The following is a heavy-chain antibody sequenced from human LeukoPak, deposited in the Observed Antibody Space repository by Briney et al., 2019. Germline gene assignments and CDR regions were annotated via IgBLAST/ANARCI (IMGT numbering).Heavy chain of an antibody. Sequence: GGSLRLSCAASRFTFSSYWMSWVRQAPGKGLEWVANIKQDGSERYYVDSVKGRFTISRDNDKNSLYLQMNSLRAEDTAVYYCARVMVAATNWFDPWGQGTLVTVSS. J-gene: IGHJ5*02. D-gene: IGHD2-15*01. V-gene: IGHV3-7*01. CDR2: IKQDGSER. CDR3: ARVMVAATNWFDP. CDR1: RFTFSSYW.